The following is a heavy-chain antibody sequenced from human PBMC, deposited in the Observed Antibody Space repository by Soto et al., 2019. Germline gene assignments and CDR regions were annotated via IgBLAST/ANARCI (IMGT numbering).Heavy chain of an antibody. D-gene: IGHD3-10*01. CDR1: GGTFSSSA. V-gene: IGHV1-69*13. CDR3: ARGRTVRGVRYYYGMDV. J-gene: IGHJ6*02. CDR2: IIPTFGTA. Sequence: SVKVSCKASGGTFSSSAISWVRQAPGQGLEWMGGIIPTFGTANYAQKFQGRVTITADESTSTAYMELSSLRSEDTAVYYCARGRTVRGVRYYYGMDVWGQGTTVTVSS.